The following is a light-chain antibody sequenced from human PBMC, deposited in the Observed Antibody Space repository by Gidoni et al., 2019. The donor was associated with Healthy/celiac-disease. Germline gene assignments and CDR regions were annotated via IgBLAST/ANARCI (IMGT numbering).Light chain of an antibody. V-gene: IGKV1-33*01. Sequence: DIQMTQSPSSLSASVGDRVTITCQASQDISNYLNWYQQKPGKAPKLLIYDASNLETGVPSRFSGSGSGTDFTFTISSLQPEDIATYYFQQYDNLPPAFXGXTKVEIK. CDR3: QQYDNLPPA. CDR2: DAS. CDR1: QDISNY. J-gene: IGKJ4*01.